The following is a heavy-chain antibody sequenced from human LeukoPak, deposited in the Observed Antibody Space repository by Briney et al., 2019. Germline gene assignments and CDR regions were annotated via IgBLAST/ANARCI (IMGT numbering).Heavy chain of an antibody. CDR2: IYYSGST. J-gene: IGHJ3*02. V-gene: IGHV4-39*01. Sequence: PSETLCLTCTVSGGSISSSSYYWGWIRQPPGKGLEWIGSIYYSGSTYYNPSLKSRVTISVDTSKNQFSLKLSSVTAADTAVYYCARIPITMVRGVIIPDAFDIWGQGTMVTVSS. D-gene: IGHD3-10*01. CDR3: ARIPITMVRGVIIPDAFDI. CDR1: GGSISSSSYY.